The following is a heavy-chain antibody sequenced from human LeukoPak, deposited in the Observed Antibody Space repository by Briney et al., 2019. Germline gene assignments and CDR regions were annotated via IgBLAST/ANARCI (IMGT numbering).Heavy chain of an antibody. V-gene: IGHV3-53*01. CDR1: GFTVSNHY. Sequence: AGGSLRLSCGASGFTVSNHYMTWVRQAPGKGLVWVSVIFSGGNTYYTDSVKGRFTISRDNSKNTLYLQMNSLRAEDTAVYYCARGGEMATISNFDYWGQGTLVTVSS. J-gene: IGHJ4*02. CDR2: IFSGGNT. D-gene: IGHD5-24*01. CDR3: ARGGEMATISNFDY.